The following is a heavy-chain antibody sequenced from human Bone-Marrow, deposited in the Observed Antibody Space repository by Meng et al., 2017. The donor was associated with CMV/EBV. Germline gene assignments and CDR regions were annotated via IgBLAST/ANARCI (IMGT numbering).Heavy chain of an antibody. Sequence: GESLKISCAASGFTLSTYAMHWVRQAPGKGLEWVAIISSDGSSKYYADSVKGRFTISRDNAKNSVYLQMNSLRAEDTAVYYCARGLISVDPWGQGTLVTVSS. CDR2: ISSDGSSK. J-gene: IGHJ5*02. CDR1: GFTLSTYA. V-gene: IGHV3-30-3*01. D-gene: IGHD3-10*01. CDR3: ARGLISVDP.